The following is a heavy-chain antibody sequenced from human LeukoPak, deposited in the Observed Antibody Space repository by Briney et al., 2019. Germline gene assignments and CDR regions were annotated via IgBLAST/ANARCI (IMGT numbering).Heavy chain of an antibody. V-gene: IGHV3-30-3*01. D-gene: IGHD3-9*01. CDR2: ISYDGSNK. J-gene: IGHJ4*02. Sequence: PGGSLRLSCAASGFTFSSYAMHWVRRAPGKGLEWVAVISYDGSNKYYADSVKGRFTISRDNSKNTLYLQMNSLRAEDTAVYYCASNGGYYDILSHFDYWGQGTLVTVSS. CDR1: GFTFSSYA. CDR3: ASNGGYYDILSHFDY.